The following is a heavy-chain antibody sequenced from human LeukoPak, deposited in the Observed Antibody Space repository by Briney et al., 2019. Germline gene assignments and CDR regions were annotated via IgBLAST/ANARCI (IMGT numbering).Heavy chain of an antibody. V-gene: IGHV5-51*01. Sequence: GESLKISCKGSGYSFTAYWIGWVRQMPGKGLEWMGIIYPGDSDTKYSSSFQGQVTISADKSISTAYLQWSSLKASDTAMYYCARGLGRWLKLSVFDYWGQGTLVTVSS. J-gene: IGHJ4*02. CDR1: GYSFTAYW. CDR2: IYPGDSDT. D-gene: IGHD5-24*01. CDR3: ARGLGRWLKLSVFDY.